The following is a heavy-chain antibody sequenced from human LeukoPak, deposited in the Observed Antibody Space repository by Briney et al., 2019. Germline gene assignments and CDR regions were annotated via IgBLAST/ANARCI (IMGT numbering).Heavy chain of an antibody. D-gene: IGHD3-22*01. CDR1: GGSVTSGSYY. CDR3: ARGYYDSSGYRFDY. J-gene: IGHJ4*02. CDR2: IYYSGST. Sequence: PSETLSLTCTVSGGSVTSGSYYWRWIRQPPGKGLEWIGYIYYSGSTNYNPSLKSRVTISVDTSKNQFSLKLSSVTAADTAVYSCARGYYDSSGYRFDYWGQGTLSPSPQ. V-gene: IGHV4-61*01.